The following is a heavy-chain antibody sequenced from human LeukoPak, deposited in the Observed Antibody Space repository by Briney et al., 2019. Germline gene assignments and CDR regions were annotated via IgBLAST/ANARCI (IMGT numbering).Heavy chain of an antibody. V-gene: IGHV4-31*03. J-gene: IGHJ3*02. D-gene: IGHD3-3*01. Sequence: SQTLSLPCTVSGGSISNAAYYWSWVRQHPGKGLEWIGYIGYSGDSYYNPSLRSRVTISVDTSKKQFSLGLNSVTAADTAVYYCARDYDFWSGHDAFDIWGQGTMVTVSS. CDR3: ARDYDFWSGHDAFDI. CDR1: GGSISNAAYY. CDR2: IGYSGDS.